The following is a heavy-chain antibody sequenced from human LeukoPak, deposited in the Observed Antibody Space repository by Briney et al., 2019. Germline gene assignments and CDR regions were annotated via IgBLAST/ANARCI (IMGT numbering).Heavy chain of an antibody. CDR2: IRYDGSNK. D-gene: IGHD6-13*01. Sequence: GGSLRLSCAASGFTFSSYGMHWVRQAPGKGLEWVAFIRYDGSNKYYADSVKGRFTISRDDSKNTLYLQMNSLRAEDTAVYYCAKGRVAAAGTGYFQHWGQGTLVTVSS. CDR1: GFTFSSYG. CDR3: AKGRVAAAGTGYFQH. V-gene: IGHV3-30*02. J-gene: IGHJ1*01.